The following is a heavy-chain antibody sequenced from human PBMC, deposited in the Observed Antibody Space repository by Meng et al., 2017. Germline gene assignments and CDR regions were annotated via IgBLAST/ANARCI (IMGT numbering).Heavy chain of an antibody. CDR3: ARGRLRYFDWLSDAFDI. J-gene: IGHJ3*02. V-gene: IGHV3-30*04. D-gene: IGHD3-9*01. CDR1: GFTFSSYA. Sequence: GESLKISCAASGFTFSSYAMHWVRQAPGKGLEWVAVISYDGSNKYYADSVKGRFTISRDNSKNTLYLQMNSLRAEDTAVYYCARGRLRYFDWLSDAFDIWGQGTMVTVSS. CDR2: ISYDGSNK.